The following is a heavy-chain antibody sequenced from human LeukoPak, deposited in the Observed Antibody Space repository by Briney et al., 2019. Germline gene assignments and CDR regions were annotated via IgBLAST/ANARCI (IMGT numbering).Heavy chain of an antibody. CDR3: AKDVGDFVVVTAAIQVATPFDY. CDR1: GFTFSSYA. V-gene: IGHV3-23*01. CDR2: ISGSGGST. D-gene: IGHD2-2*02. Sequence: PGGSLGLSCAASGFTFSSYAMIWVRGARGKGLEWGSAISGSGGSTYYADTVKSRFTISRDNSKNTLYLQMNSLRAEDTAVYYCAKDVGDFVVVTAAIQVATPFDYWGQGTLVTVSS. J-gene: IGHJ4*02.